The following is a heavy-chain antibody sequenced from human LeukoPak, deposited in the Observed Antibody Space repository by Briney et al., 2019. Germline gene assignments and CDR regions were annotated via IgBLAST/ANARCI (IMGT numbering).Heavy chain of an antibody. CDR2: ISAYTGNT. CDR3: ARVLRYDFWSAYYFDY. Sequence: ASVKVSCKASGYTFTSYGISWVRQAPGQGLEWMGWISAYTGNTNYAQKLQGRVTMTTDTSTSTAYMELRSLRSDDTAVYYCARVLRYDFWSAYYFDYWGQGTLVTVSS. J-gene: IGHJ4*02. CDR1: GYTFTSYG. D-gene: IGHD3-3*01. V-gene: IGHV1-18*01.